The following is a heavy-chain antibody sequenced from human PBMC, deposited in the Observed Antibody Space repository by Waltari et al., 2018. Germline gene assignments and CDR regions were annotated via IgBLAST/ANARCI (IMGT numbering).Heavy chain of an antibody. D-gene: IGHD7-27*01. J-gene: IGHJ4*02. CDR2: INPSGGST. Sequence: QVQLVQSGAEVKKPGASVKVSCKASGYTFTSYYMHWVRQAPGQGLEWMGIINPSGGSTSYAQKFQGRVTMTRDTSISTAYMELSRLRSDDTAVYYCARGTYWGRFDYWGQGTLVTVSS. V-gene: IGHV1-46*01. CDR1: GYTFTSYY. CDR3: ARGTYWGRFDY.